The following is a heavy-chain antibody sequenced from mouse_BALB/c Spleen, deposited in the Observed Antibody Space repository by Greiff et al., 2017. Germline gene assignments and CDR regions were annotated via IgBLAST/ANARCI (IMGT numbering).Heavy chain of an antibody. CDR2: IDPANGNT. D-gene: IGHD1-1*01. CDR1: GFNIKDPY. V-gene: IGHV14-3*02. J-gene: IGHJ2*01. Sequence: EVKLMESGAELVKPGASVKLSCTASGFNIKDPYMHWVKQRPEQGLEWIGRIDPANGNTKYDPKFPGKATITADTSSNTAYLQLSSLTSEDTAVYYCARGYYYGRSWDYFDYWGQGTTLTVSS. CDR3: ARGYYYGRSWDYFDY.